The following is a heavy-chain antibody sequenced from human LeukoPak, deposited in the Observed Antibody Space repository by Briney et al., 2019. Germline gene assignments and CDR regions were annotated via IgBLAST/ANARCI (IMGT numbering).Heavy chain of an antibody. CDR2: INHSGST. CDR1: GGSFSGYY. V-gene: IGHV4-34*01. CDR3: ARQTGSGLFILP. J-gene: IGHJ4*02. Sequence: PSETLSLTCAVYGGSFSGYYWSWIRQPPGKGLEWIGEINHSGSTDYNPSLKSRVTISVDTSKNQFSLKLSSVTAADTAVYYCARQTGSGLFILPGGQGTLVTVSS. D-gene: IGHD3/OR15-3a*01.